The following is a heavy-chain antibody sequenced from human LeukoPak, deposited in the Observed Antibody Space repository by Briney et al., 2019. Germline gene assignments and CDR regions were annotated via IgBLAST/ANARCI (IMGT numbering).Heavy chain of an antibody. CDR1: GFTFSSYS. CDR2: ISSSSSTI. V-gene: IGHV3-48*02. D-gene: IGHD2-15*01. J-gene: IGHJ4*02. Sequence: GGSLRLSCAASGFTFSSYSMNWVRQAPGKGLEWVSYISSSSSTIYYADSVKGRFTISRDNAKNSLYLQMNSLRDEDTAVYYCARDPVVVVVAIDYFDYWGQGTLVTVSP. CDR3: ARDPVVVVVAIDYFDY.